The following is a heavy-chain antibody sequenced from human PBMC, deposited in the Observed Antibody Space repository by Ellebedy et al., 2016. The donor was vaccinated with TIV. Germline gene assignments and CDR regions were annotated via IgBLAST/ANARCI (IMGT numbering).Heavy chain of an antibody. CDR3: ARARGGSGYYFDY. CDR1: GFTFSSYW. J-gene: IGHJ4*02. D-gene: IGHD3-3*01. Sequence: GGSLRLXXAASGFTFSSYWMSWVRQAPGKGLEWVANIKQDGSEKYYVDSVKGRFTISRDNAKNSLYLQMNSLRAEDTAVYYCARARGGSGYYFDYWGQGTLVTVSS. CDR2: IKQDGSEK. V-gene: IGHV3-7*01.